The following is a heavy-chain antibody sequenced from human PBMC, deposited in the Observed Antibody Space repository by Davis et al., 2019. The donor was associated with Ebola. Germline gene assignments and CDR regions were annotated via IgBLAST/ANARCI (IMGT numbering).Heavy chain of an antibody. CDR3: ARDTRPCGGDCYDDTFDM. V-gene: IGHV4-59*12. D-gene: IGHD2-21*01. CDR1: GVSITTYF. J-gene: IGHJ3*02. CDR2: IHHGGSA. Sequence: PSETLSLTCTVSGVSITTYFWSWIRQPPGKGLEWVGYIHHGGSANSNPSLKSRVTFSIDTSKSQVSLKLTSVTAADTVVYYCARDTRPCGGDCYDDTFDMWGQGTMVIVSS.